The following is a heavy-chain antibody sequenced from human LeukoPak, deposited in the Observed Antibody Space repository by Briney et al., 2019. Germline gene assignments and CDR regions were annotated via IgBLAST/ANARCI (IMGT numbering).Heavy chain of an antibody. Sequence: GGSLRLSCAASGFTFSSYGMSWVRQAPEKGLEWVSRVSISGDNTYYSDSVKGRFTISRDNSKDTLDLLMSSLRADDTAVYYCARGRGRNPSGYYYYMDVWGKGTTVTVSS. CDR1: GFTFSSYG. J-gene: IGHJ6*03. CDR3: ARGRGRNPSGYYYYMDV. D-gene: IGHD2-15*01. V-gene: IGHV3-23*01. CDR2: VSISGDNT.